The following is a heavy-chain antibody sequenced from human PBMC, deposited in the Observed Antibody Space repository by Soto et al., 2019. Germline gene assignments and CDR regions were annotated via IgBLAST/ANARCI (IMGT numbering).Heavy chain of an antibody. Sequence: SETLSLTCTVSGRSISSVNYYWSWIRQPPGKGLEWIGYIYYSGSTYYNPSLRSRVTISVDTSKNQFSLKLTSVTAADTAVYFCSRGRDRYKIGNYWGQGTLVTVSS. CDR2: IYYSGST. CDR1: GRSISSVNYY. CDR3: SRGRDRYKIGNY. D-gene: IGHD3-16*02. V-gene: IGHV4-30-4*01. J-gene: IGHJ4*02.